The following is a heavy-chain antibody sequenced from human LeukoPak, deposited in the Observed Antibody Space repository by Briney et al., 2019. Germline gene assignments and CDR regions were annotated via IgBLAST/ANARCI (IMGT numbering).Heavy chain of an antibody. D-gene: IGHD3-10*01. V-gene: IGHV3-30*18. J-gene: IGHJ4*02. CDR1: GFTFSSYG. Sequence: GGSLRLSCAASGFTFSSYGMHWVRQAPGKGLEWVAVISYDGSNKYYADSVKGRFTISRDNSKNTLYLQMNSLRAEDTAVYYCAKSGPYYYGSGSYYNVPDYWGQGTLVTVSS. CDR3: AKSGPYYYGSGSYYNVPDY. CDR2: ISYDGSNK.